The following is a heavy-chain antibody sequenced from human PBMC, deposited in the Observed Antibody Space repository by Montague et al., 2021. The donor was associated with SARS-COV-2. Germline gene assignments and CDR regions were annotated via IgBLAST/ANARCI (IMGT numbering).Heavy chain of an antibody. CDR3: SWVAGVVAAAALNYYGMDV. J-gene: IGHJ6*02. V-gene: IGHV4-59*13. D-gene: IGHD2-15*01. CDR1: GGSISSYY. Sequence: SETLSLTCTVSGGSISSYYWSWIRQPPGKGLEWMGYIYYSGSTNYNSSLKSRVTISVDTSKNQFSLKLSSVTAADTAAYYCSWVAGVVAAAALNYYGMDVWGQGTTVTVSS. CDR2: IYYSGST.